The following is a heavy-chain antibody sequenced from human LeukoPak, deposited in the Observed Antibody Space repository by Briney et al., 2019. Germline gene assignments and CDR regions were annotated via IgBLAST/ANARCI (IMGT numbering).Heavy chain of an antibody. D-gene: IGHD5-18*01. CDR2: IKGDGSST. V-gene: IGHV3-74*01. J-gene: IGHJ4*02. CDR3: ARGGYSFGHDFDY. Sequence: QAGGSLRLSCAASGFTFSSYWMHWVRHTPGKGLVWVSRIKGDGSSTSYADSVKGRFIISRDNAKNTLYLQMNSLRAEDTAVYYCARGGYSFGHDFDYWGQGTLVTVSS. CDR1: GFTFSSYW.